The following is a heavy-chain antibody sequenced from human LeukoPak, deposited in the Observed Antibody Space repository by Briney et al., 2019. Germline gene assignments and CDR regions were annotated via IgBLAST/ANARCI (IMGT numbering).Heavy chain of an antibody. V-gene: IGHV3-23*01. CDR3: AKDGTGYSSSWVDY. J-gene: IGHJ4*02. CDR1: GFTFSSYA. CDR2: ISGSGGST. Sequence: GGSLRLSCAASGFTFSSYAMSWARQAPGKGLEWVSAISGSGGSTYYADSVKGRFTISRDNSKNTLYLQMNSLRAEDTAVYYCAKDGTGYSSSWVDYWGQGTLVTVSS. D-gene: IGHD6-13*01.